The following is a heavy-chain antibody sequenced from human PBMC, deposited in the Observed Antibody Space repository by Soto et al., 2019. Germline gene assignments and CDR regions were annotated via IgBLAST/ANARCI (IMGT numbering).Heavy chain of an antibody. CDR1: GYSFSDYW. CDR3: ARQPLNDYGDYAAFDY. Sequence: GESPKISRKGSGYSFSDYWIGWVRQMPGKGLEWMGIIYPDDSDTRYSPSFQGQVTISADKSITTAYLQWSSLKASDTAMYYCARQPLNDYGDYAAFDYWGQGTLVTVSS. J-gene: IGHJ4*02. V-gene: IGHV5-51*01. CDR2: IYPDDSDT. D-gene: IGHD4-17*01.